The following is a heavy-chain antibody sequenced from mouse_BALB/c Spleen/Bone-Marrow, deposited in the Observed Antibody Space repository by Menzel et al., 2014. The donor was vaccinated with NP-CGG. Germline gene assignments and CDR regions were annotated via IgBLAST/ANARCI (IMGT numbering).Heavy chain of an antibody. CDR3: ARSPYDGYYVFAY. CDR2: ITYSGYT. D-gene: IGHD2-3*01. V-gene: IGHV3-8*02. CDR1: GDSITSGY. J-gene: IGHJ3*01. Sequence: EAQLQQSGPSLVKPSQTLSLTCSVTGDSITSGYWNWIRKFPGNKLEYMGYITYSGYTYYNPSLKSRISFTRDTSKNQFYLQLNSVTTEDTATYYCARSPYDGYYVFAYWGQGTLVTVSA.